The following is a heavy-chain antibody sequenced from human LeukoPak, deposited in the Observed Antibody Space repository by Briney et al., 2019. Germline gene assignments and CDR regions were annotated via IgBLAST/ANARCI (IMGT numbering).Heavy chain of an antibody. CDR1: GGSISSYY. D-gene: IGHD6-13*01. CDR2: IYYSGST. J-gene: IGHJ5*02. V-gene: IGHV4-59*08. Sequence: SETLSLTCTVSGGSISSYYWSWIRQPPGKGLEWIGYIYYSGSTNYNPSLKSRVTISVDTSKNQFSLKLSSVTAADTAVYYCARPIAAAGDTFDPWGQGTLVTVSS. CDR3: ARPIAAAGDTFDP.